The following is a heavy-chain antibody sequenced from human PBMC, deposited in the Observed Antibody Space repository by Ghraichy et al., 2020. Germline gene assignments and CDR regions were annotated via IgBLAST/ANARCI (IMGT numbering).Heavy chain of an antibody. V-gene: IGHV4-59*01. CDR2: IYYSGST. CDR3: AGRSTSYYDFWSGYYLDYYYYGMDV. CDR1: GGSISSYY. J-gene: IGHJ6*02. Sequence: SETLSLTCTVSGGSISSYYWSWIRQPPGKGLEWIGYIYYSGSTNYNPSLKSRVTISVDTSKNQFSLKLSSVTAADTAVYYCAGRSTSYYDFWSGYYLDYYYYGMDVWGQGTTVTVSS. D-gene: IGHD3-3*01.